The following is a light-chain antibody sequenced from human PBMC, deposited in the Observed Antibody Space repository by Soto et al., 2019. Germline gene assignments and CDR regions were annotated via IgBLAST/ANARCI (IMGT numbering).Light chain of an antibody. V-gene: IGKV1-9*01. CDR3: QQLGTYPLT. CDR2: AAS. Sequence: DTPLTQSPSFLSASVGDRVSITCRASQDVSRSVGWYQQKPGKAPKLLISAASTLHSGVPSRFSGSGSGTDFTLTISSLQHEDFATYYCQQLGTYPLTVGGGTKVEI. CDR1: QDVSRS. J-gene: IGKJ4*01.